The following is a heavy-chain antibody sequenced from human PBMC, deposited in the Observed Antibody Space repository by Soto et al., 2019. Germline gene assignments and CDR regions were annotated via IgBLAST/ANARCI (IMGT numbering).Heavy chain of an antibody. CDR2: VYYIGST. CDR3: ARDASGHDFWDGPWYFDS. Sequence: QVQLQESGPGLVKPSETLSLTCTVSGGSISSSYWSWIRPPPGKGLEWLGYVYYIGSTKYNPSLKNRITISVDTSQNQFSLKLESVTAADTALYYCARDASGHDFWDGPWYFDSWGQGTLVTVSS. J-gene: IGHJ4*02. CDR1: GGSISSSY. V-gene: IGHV4-59*01. D-gene: IGHD3-3*01.